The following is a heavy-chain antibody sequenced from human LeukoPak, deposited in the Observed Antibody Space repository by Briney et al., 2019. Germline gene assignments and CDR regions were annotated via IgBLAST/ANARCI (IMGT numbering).Heavy chain of an antibody. V-gene: IGHV3-30*02. CDR3: GVFVVVVRS. CDR2: IRYDGSNK. CDR1: GFTFSSYG. Sequence: GGSLRLSCAASGFTFSSYGMNWVRQAPGQGLEGVAFIRYDGSNKSYADSVNGRFTISRDNSKNTVYLEVNSLRVEDTALYYCGVFVVVVRSRGQGTLVTVSS. J-gene: IGHJ4*02. D-gene: IGHD3-22*01.